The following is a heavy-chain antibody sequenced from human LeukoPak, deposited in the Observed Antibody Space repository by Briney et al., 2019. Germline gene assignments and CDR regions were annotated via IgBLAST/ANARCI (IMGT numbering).Heavy chain of an antibody. V-gene: IGHV4-59*08. Sequence: SEALSLTCAVYGGSFSGYYWSWIRQPPGKGLEWIGYIYYSGSTNYNPSLKSRVTISVDTSKNQFSLKLSSVTAADTAVYYCARLPPEVATTAYYYYYGMDVWGQGTTVTVSS. J-gene: IGHJ6*02. CDR3: ARLPPEVATTAYYYYYGMDV. CDR1: GGSFSGYY. D-gene: IGHD4-17*01. CDR2: IYYSGST.